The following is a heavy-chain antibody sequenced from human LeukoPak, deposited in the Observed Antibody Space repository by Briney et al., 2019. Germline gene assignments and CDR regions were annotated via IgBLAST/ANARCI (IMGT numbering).Heavy chain of an antibody. D-gene: IGHD3-10*01. CDR2: ISGSGGST. CDR3: AKDYYYGSGSYPPGMDV. V-gene: IGHV3-23*01. J-gene: IGHJ6*04. CDR1: GFTFSSYA. Sequence: GGSLRLSCAASGFTFSSYAMSWVRQAPGKGLEWVSAISGSGGSTYYADSVKGRFTISRDNSKNTLYLQMNSLRAEDTAVYYCAKDYYYGSGSYPPGMDVWGKGTTVTVSS.